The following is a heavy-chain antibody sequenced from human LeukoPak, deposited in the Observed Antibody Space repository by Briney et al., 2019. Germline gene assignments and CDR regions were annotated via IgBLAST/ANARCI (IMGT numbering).Heavy chain of an antibody. J-gene: IGHJ4*02. Sequence: PGRSLRLTCAAAGFPFSSHGMSWVRQAPGKGLEWVSSISSSSDYIYYADSVKGRFTISRDNAKNSLYLQMNSLRAEDTAVYYCARDPRGYSWFRGDIDYWGQGTLVTVSS. CDR1: GFPFSSHG. CDR2: ISSSSDYI. CDR3: ARDPRGYSWFRGDIDY. D-gene: IGHD5-18*01. V-gene: IGHV3-21*01.